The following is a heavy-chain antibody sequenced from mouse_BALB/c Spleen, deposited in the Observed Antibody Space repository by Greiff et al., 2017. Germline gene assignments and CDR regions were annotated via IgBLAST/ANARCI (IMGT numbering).Heavy chain of an antibody. CDR3: ARVFPYFDY. CDR1: GFTFTDYY. CDR2: IRNKANGYTT. J-gene: IGHJ2*01. Sequence: EVKLVESGGGLVQPGGSLRLSCATSGFTFTDYYMSWVRQPPGKALEWLGFIRNKANGYTTEYSASVKGRFTISRDNSQSILYLQMNTLRAEDSATYYCARVFPYFDYWGQGTTLTVSS. V-gene: IGHV7-3*02.